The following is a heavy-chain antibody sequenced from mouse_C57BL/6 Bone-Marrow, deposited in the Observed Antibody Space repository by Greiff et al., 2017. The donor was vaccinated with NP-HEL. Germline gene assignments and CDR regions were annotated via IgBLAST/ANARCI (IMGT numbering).Heavy chain of an antibody. CDR1: GFTFSSYA. Sequence: EVNLVESGGGLVKPGGSLKLSCAASGFTFSSYAMSWVRQTPEKRLEWVATISDGGSYTYYPDNVKGRFTISRDNAKNNLYLQMSHLKSEDTAMYYCARDVPSTAQATAWFAYWGQGTLVTVSA. V-gene: IGHV5-4*01. CDR2: ISDGGSYT. D-gene: IGHD3-2*02. J-gene: IGHJ3*01. CDR3: ARDVPSTAQATAWFAY.